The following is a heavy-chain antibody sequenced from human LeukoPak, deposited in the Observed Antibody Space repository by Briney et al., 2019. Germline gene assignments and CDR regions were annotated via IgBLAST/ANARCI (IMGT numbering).Heavy chain of an antibody. V-gene: IGHV3-53*05. D-gene: IGHD3-3*01. CDR3: AKGLRFLEWLSRFDY. Sequence: GGSLRLSCAASGFTVSSNYMSWVRQAPGKGLEWVSVIYSGGSTYYADSVKGRFTISRDNSKNTLCLQMNSLRAEDTAVYYCAKGLRFLEWLSRFDYWGQGTLVTVSS. J-gene: IGHJ4*02. CDR2: IYSGGST. CDR1: GFTVSSNY.